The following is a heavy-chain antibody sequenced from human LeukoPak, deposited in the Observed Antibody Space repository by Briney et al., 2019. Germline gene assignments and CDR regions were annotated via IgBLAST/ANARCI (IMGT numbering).Heavy chain of an antibody. J-gene: IGHJ2*01. CDR1: GFTFSSYW. CDR3: ASGPYWYFDL. Sequence: GGSLRFSFTASGFTFSSYWMHWVRHAPGKGLVWVSRINSDGSSTRYADSVKGRFTISRDNAKNTLYLQMNSLRAEDTAVYYCASGPYWYFDLWGRGTLVTVSS. CDR2: INSDGSST. V-gene: IGHV3-74*01.